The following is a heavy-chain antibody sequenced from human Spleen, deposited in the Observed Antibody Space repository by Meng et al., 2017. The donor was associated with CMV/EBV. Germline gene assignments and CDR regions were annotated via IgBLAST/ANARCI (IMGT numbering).Heavy chain of an antibody. CDR3: AKDERWVSGYDC. J-gene: IGHJ4*02. CDR2: ISGSGGST. V-gene: IGHV3-23*01. CDR1: GFTFSSYA. Sequence: GGSLRLSCAASGFTFSSYAMSWVRQAPGKGLEWVSAISGSGGSTYYADSVKGRFTISRDNSKNTLYLQMNSLRAEDTAGYYCAKDERWVSGYDCWGQGTLVTVSS. D-gene: IGHD5-12*01.